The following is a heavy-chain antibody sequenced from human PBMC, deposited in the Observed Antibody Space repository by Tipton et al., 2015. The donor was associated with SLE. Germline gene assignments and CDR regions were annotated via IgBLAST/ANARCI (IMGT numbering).Heavy chain of an antibody. J-gene: IGHJ4*02. V-gene: IGHV4-34*01. D-gene: IGHD1-20*01. Sequence: TLSLTCAVYGGSFSGYYWSWIRRTPGKGLEWIGEINHSGNTNYNPSLKSRVTISVDTSKNQFSLKLSSVTAADTAVYYCARARYNWNPSDFDYWGQGTLVTVSS. CDR3: ARARYNWNPSDFDY. CDR2: INHSGNT. CDR1: GGSFSGYY.